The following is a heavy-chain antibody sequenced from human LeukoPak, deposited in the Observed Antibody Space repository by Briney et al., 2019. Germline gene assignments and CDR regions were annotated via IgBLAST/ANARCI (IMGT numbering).Heavy chain of an antibody. J-gene: IGHJ5*02. Sequence: SSETLSLTCAVYGGSFSGYYWSWVRQPPGKGLEWVGEINHSGSTNYNPSLKSRVTISVDTSKKQFSLKRSSLTAADTAVYYCARISTVTTSFPSDWFDPWGQGTLVTVSS. CDR1: GGSFSGYY. CDR3: ARISTVTTSFPSDWFDP. V-gene: IGHV4-34*01. D-gene: IGHD4-17*01. CDR2: INHSGST.